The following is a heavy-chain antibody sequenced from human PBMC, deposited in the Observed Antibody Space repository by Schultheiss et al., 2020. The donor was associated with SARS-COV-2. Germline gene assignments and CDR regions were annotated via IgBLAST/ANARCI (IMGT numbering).Heavy chain of an antibody. V-gene: IGHV4-4*02. CDR1: GGSISSTNW. CDR3: AREGSDYYYYYYMDV. J-gene: IGHJ6*03. Sequence: SETLSLTCAVSGGSISSTNWWSWVRQPPGKGLEWIGEINHSGSTNYNPSLKSRVTMSVDTSKNQFSLKLSSVTAADTAVYYCAREGSDYYYYYYMDVWGKGTTVTVSS. CDR2: INHSGST.